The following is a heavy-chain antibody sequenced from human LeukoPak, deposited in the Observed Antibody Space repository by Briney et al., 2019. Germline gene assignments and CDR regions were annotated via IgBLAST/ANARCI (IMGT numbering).Heavy chain of an antibody. J-gene: IGHJ3*02. CDR1: GYTFTNYG. CDR2: ISTYNGNT. D-gene: IGHD5-12*01. CDR3: ANQEWLRFNLNAFDI. Sequence: GASVKVSCKASGYTFTNYGINWVRQAPGQGLEWMGWISTYNGNTNYAQKLQGRVAMTTDTSTSTAYMELSSLRFEDTAVYYCANQEWLRFNLNAFDIWGQGTMVTVSS. V-gene: IGHV1-18*01.